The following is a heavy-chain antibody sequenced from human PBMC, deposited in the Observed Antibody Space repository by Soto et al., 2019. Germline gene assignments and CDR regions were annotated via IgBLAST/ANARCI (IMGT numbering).Heavy chain of an antibody. CDR3: ARRGGLAWVNRPSDY. J-gene: IGHJ4*02. Sequence: GESLKISCKGSGYSFTSYWIGWVRQMPGKGLEWMGIIYPGDSDTRYSPSFQGQVTISADKSISTAYLQWSSLKASDTAMYYCARRGGLAWVNRPSDYWGQGTLVTVSS. V-gene: IGHV5-51*01. CDR2: IYPGDSDT. CDR1: GYSFTSYW. D-gene: IGHD6-6*01.